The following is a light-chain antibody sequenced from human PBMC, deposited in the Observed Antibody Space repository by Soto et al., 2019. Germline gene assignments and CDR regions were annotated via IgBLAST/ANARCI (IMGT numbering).Light chain of an antibody. V-gene: IGKV1-17*01. CDR2: AIS. CDR3: QQYNSYS. Sequence: DIQLTHSHSTLSASILDRXPITRRARQGIGNYLGWYQQKPGKGPKRLVYAISSFHSGVPSRFSGSGSGTEFTLTISSLQPDDFATYYCQQYNSYSFGQGTKVDI. J-gene: IGKJ1*01. CDR1: QGIGNY.